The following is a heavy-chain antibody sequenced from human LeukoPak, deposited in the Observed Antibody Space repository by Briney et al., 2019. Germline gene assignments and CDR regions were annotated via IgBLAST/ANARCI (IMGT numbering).Heavy chain of an antibody. CDR1: GFTFGDYA. Sequence: GGSLRLSCTASGFTFGDYAMSWFRQAPGKGLEWVGFIRSKAYGGTTEYAASVKGRFTISRDDSKSIAYLQMNSLKTEDTAVYYCTRPEGDIVVVPAAAPDYWGQGTLVTVSP. CDR2: IRSKAYGGTT. D-gene: IGHD2-2*01. J-gene: IGHJ4*02. CDR3: TRPEGDIVVVPAAAPDY. V-gene: IGHV3-49*03.